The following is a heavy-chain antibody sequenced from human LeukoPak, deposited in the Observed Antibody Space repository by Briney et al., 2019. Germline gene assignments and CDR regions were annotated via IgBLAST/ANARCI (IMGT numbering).Heavy chain of an antibody. CDR2: IYYSGST. CDR1: GGSISSSSYS. CDR3: ARQDYYGLGSFDP. Sequence: PSETLSLTCTVSGGSISSSSYSWGWIRQPPGKGLEWIGSIYYSGSTYYNPSLKSRVTISVDTSKNQFSLKLSSVTAADTAVYYCARQDYYGLGSFDPWGQGTLVTVSS. D-gene: IGHD3-10*01. J-gene: IGHJ5*02. V-gene: IGHV4-39*01.